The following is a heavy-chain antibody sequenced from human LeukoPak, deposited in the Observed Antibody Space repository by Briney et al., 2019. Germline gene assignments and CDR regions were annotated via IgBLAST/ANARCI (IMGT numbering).Heavy chain of an antibody. Sequence: GGSLRLSCAASGFTFSSYSMNWVRQAPGKGLEWVSSISSSSSYIYYADSVKGRFTISRDNAKNSLYLQMYSLRAEDTAVYYCARDLTIFGVGGTYYFDYWGQGTLVTVSS. CDR3: ARDLTIFGVGGTYYFDY. CDR2: ISSSSSYI. CDR1: GFTFSSYS. V-gene: IGHV3-21*01. D-gene: IGHD3-3*01. J-gene: IGHJ4*02.